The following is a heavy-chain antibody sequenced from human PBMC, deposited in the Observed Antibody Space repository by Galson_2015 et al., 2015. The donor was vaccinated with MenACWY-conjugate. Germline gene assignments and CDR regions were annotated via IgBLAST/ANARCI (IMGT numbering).Heavy chain of an antibody. Sequence: SVKVSCKASGYTFTSYAMHWVRQAPGQRLEWMGWINAGNGNTKYSQKFQGRVTITRDTSASTAYMELSSLRSEDTAVYYCARGAGSGSYYNPGGYYYGMDVWGQGTTVTVSS. D-gene: IGHD3-10*01. J-gene: IGHJ6*02. CDR1: GYTFTSYA. CDR2: INAGNGNT. V-gene: IGHV1-3*01. CDR3: ARGAGSGSYYNPGGYYYGMDV.